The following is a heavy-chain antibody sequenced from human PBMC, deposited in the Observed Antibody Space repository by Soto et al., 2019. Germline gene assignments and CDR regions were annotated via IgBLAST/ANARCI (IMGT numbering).Heavy chain of an antibody. D-gene: IGHD6-6*01. CDR3: TRVQYSAYYYYYYMDV. CDR1: GFTFGDYA. J-gene: IGHJ6*03. Sequence: GGSLRLSCTASGFTFGDYAMSWFRQAPGKGLEWVGFIRSKAYGGTTEYAASVKGRFTISRDDSKSIAYLQMNSLKTEDTAVYYCTRVQYSAYYYYYYMDVWGKGTTVTVSS. V-gene: IGHV3-49*03. CDR2: IRSKAYGGTT.